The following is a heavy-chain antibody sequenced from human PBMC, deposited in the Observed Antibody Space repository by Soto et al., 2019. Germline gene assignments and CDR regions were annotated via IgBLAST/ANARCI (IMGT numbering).Heavy chain of an antibody. CDR3: ARGQYCSSASCYIRGAHTKPRFDP. J-gene: IGHJ5*02. CDR2: IYYTGST. V-gene: IGHV4-31*03. D-gene: IGHD2-2*02. CDR1: GGSIISGGHY. Sequence: SETLSLTCTVSGGSIISGGHYWTWVRQHPGKGLEWMGYIYYTGSTSYNPSLESRLTMSVDTSKNQFSLRLDSVTAADTAVYSCARGQYCSSASCYIRGAHTKPRFDPWGQGTLVTVSS.